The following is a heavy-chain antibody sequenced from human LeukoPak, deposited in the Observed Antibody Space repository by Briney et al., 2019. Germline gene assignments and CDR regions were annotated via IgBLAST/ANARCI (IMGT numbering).Heavy chain of an antibody. CDR2: IYTSGST. CDR3: AREFRGPLDY. CDR1: GGSISSYY. J-gene: IGHJ4*02. D-gene: IGHD3-16*01. V-gene: IGHV4-4*07. Sequence: PSETLSLTCTVSGGSISSYYWSWIRQPAGKGLKWIGRIYTSGSTNYNPSLKSRVTMSVDTSKNQFSLKLSSVTAADTAVYYCAREFRGPLDYWGQGTLVTVSS.